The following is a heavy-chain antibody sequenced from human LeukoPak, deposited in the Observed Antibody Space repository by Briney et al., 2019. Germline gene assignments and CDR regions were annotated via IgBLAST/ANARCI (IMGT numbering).Heavy chain of an antibody. J-gene: IGHJ4*02. CDR1: GFTFSSYS. V-gene: IGHV3-21*01. Sequence: GGSLRLSCAVSGFTFSSYSMNWVRQAPGKGLEWVSSISSSSSYIYYADSVKGRFTISRDNAKNSLYLQMNSLRAEDTAVYYCARPLGGGVVVIAASDYWGQGTLVTVSS. D-gene: IGHD2-21*01. CDR3: ARPLGGGVVVIAASDY. CDR2: ISSSSSYI.